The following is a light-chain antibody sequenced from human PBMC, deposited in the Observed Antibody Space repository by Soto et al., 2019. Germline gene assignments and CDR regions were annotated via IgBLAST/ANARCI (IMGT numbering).Light chain of an antibody. J-gene: IGKJ5*01. CDR3: QQYNNWPPIT. Sequence: DIQMTQSPSSLSASVGDRVTITCRASQSISSYLNWYQQKPGKAPKLLIYAASSLQSGVPSMFSGSVSGTYFTLTISSLQPEDFATYYCQQYNNWPPITVGQGTRLEIK. CDR2: AAS. V-gene: IGKV1-39*01. CDR1: QSISSY.